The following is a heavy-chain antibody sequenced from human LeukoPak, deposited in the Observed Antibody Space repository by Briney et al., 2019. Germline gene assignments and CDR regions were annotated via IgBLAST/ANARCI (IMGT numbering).Heavy chain of an antibody. CDR3: ASGIDEWLMRY. CDR1: GGTFGSDA. J-gene: IGHJ4*02. V-gene: IGHV1-69*05. CDR2: IIPMMETA. D-gene: IGHD3-3*01. Sequence: ASVKVSCKTSGGTFGSDAISWVRQAPGQGLEWMGGIIPMMETADYAERFKDRVTITTDESTSTAYMELSSLRSEDTAVYYCASGIDEWLMRYWGQGTLVTVSS.